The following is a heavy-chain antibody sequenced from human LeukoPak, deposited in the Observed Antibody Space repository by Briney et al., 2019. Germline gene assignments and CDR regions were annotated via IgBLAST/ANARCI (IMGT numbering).Heavy chain of an antibody. CDR2: ICNSDTT. J-gene: IGHJ6*03. CDR1: SGSISSGSYF. D-gene: IGHD5-18*01. V-gene: IGHV4-61*10. CDR3: ARVDTAMVHYYYYYMDV. Sequence: SETLSLTCSVSSGSISSGSYFWSWIRQPAGKGLVWIGRICNSDTTNYNPSLKSRVTISVDTSKNQFSLKLSSVTAADTAVYYCARVDTAMVHYYYYYMDVWGKGTTDTVSS.